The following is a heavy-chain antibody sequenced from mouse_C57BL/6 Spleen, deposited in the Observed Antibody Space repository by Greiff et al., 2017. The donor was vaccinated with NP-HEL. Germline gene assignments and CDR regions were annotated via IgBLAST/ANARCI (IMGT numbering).Heavy chain of an antibody. CDR3: ARKGSPYYAMDY. CDR1: GYTFTSYW. J-gene: IGHJ4*01. D-gene: IGHD3-3*01. CDR2: IYPGSGST. Sequence: QVQLKQPGAELVKPGASVKMSCKASGYTFTSYWITWVKQRPGQGLEWIGDIYPGSGSTNYNEKFKSKATLTVDTSSSTAYMQLSSLTSEDSAVYYCARKGSPYYAMDYWGQGTSVTVSS. V-gene: IGHV1-55*01.